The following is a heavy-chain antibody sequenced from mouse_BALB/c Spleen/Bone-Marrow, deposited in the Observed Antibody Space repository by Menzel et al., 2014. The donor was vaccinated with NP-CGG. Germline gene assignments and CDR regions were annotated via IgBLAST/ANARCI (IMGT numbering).Heavy chain of an antibody. CDR2: INPSNGGT. CDR1: GYTFTSYY. V-gene: IGHV1S81*02. D-gene: IGHD2-4*01. Sequence: QVQLKESGAELVKPGASVKLSCKASGYTFTSYYMYWVKQRPGQGLEWIGEINPSNGGTNFNEKFKSKATLTVDRSSSTAYMQLSSLTSEYSAVYYCTRSTMITYFDYWGQGTTLTVSS. CDR3: TRSTMITYFDY. J-gene: IGHJ2*01.